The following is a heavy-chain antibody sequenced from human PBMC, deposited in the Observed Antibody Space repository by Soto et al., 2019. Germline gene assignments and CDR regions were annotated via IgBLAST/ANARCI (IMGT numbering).Heavy chain of an antibody. V-gene: IGHV3-9*01. D-gene: IGHD4-17*01. J-gene: IGHJ4*02. CDR2: VSANSDYI. CDR1: GFRFGDYA. Sequence: EVQLVESGGGLVQPGRSLRLSCVASGFRFGDYAMHWVRQAPGKGLEWVSGVSANSDYISYADSVKGRFTISRDNAKDFLYLQMHSLGTEYTAFYYCATGFSYADNRYDLDYWGQGTLVTVSS. CDR3: ATGFSYADNRYDLDY.